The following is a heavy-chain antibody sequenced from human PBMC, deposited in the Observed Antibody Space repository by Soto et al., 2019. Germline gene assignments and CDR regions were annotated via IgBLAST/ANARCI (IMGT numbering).Heavy chain of an antibody. D-gene: IGHD3-22*01. Sequence: QVQLVESGGGVVQPGRSLRLSCAASGFTFSSYGMHWVRQAPGKGLEWVAVIWYDGSNKYYADSVKGRFTISRDNSKNTLYLQMNSLRAEDTAVYYCARERYDSSGYYYVDAFDIWGQGTMVTVSS. CDR1: GFTFSSYG. CDR3: ARERYDSSGYYYVDAFDI. V-gene: IGHV3-33*01. CDR2: IWYDGSNK. J-gene: IGHJ3*02.